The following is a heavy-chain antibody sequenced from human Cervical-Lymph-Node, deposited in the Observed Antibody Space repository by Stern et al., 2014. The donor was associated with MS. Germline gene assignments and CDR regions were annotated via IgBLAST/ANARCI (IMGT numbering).Heavy chain of an antibody. CDR2: ISPVDSET. D-gene: IGHD2-2*02. V-gene: IGHV5-51*01. J-gene: IGHJ4*02. CDR3: ARQGCATTSCHTIDS. Sequence: EVHLVESGAEVKKPGQSLKISCKGSGYSFTNSWIGWVRQMPGKGLELMGIISPVDSETRYGPSFQAQATIAVDKSINTAYVQWTSLEASDTAMYYCARQGCATTSCHTIDSWGQGTLITVSS. CDR1: GYSFTNSW.